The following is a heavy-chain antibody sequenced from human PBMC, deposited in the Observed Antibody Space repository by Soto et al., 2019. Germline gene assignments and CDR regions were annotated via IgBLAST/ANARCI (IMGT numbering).Heavy chain of an antibody. CDR1: GFSRSTCGVG. Sequence: QITLKESGPTVVKPTQTLTLTGTFSGFSRSTCGVGMGCIRQPPGKALEWLALLDWDDDTRYSPSLKNRLAISKDTSKDQVVLTLTLIDPVDTATYYCAHRLKSQEGYYDILTAYYTLAVRDYFDYWGQGTLVTVSS. CDR3: AHRLKSQEGYYDILTAYYTLAVRDYFDY. J-gene: IGHJ4*02. CDR2: LDWDDDT. D-gene: IGHD3-9*01. V-gene: IGHV2-5*02.